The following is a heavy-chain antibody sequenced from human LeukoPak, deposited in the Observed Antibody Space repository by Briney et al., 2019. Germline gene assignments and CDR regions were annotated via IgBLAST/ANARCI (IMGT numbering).Heavy chain of an antibody. J-gene: IGHJ5*02. CDR3: ARDPPPGYSYGFDP. Sequence: SVKVSCKASGGTFSSYAISWVRQAPGQGLEWMGGVIPIFGTANHAQKFQGRVTITADESTSTAYMELSSLRSEDTAVYYCARDPPPGYSYGFDPWGQGTLVTVSS. CDR1: GGTFSSYA. V-gene: IGHV1-69*13. CDR2: VIPIFGTA. D-gene: IGHD5-18*01.